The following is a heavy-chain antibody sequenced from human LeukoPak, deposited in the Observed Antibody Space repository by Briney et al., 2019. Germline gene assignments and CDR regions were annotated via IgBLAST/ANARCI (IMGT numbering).Heavy chain of an antibody. CDR1: GFTFSSYA. CDR2: ISGSGGSK. CDR3: AKRAVGYGDLQALDY. J-gene: IGHJ4*02. V-gene: IGHV3-23*01. Sequence: GGSLRLSCAASGFTFSSYAMSWVRQAPGKGLEWVSDISGSGGSKYYADSVKGRFTISRDNSKNTLYLQMNSLRAEDTAVYYCAKRAVGYGDLQALDYWGQGTLVTVSS. D-gene: IGHD5-12*01.